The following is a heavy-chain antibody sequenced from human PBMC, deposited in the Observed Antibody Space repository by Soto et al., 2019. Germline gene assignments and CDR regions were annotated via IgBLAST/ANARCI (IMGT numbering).Heavy chain of an antibody. CDR1: GFTFDDYA. Sequence: EVQLVESGGGLVQPGRSLRLSCAASGFTFDDYAMHWVRQAPGKGLEWVSGISWSSGSIGYADSVKGRFTISRDNAKNSLYLQMNSLRAEDTALYYCAKVSGSGGGRDFDYWGQGTLVTVSS. CDR3: AKVSGSGGGRDFDY. D-gene: IGHD2-15*01. CDR2: ISWSSGSI. J-gene: IGHJ4*02. V-gene: IGHV3-9*01.